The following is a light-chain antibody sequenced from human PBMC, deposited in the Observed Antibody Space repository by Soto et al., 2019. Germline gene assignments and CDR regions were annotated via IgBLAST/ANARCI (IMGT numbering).Light chain of an antibody. CDR3: SSYTISSTLVG. V-gene: IGLV2-14*03. J-gene: IGLJ2*01. CDR1: SSDVGGYNY. Sequence: QSALTQPASVSGSPGQSITISCTGTSSDVGGYNYVSWYQQHPGKAPKLMIYDVTNRPSGVSNRFSGSKSGNTASLTISGLQAEDEADYFCSSYTISSTLVGFGGGTKVTVL. CDR2: DVT.